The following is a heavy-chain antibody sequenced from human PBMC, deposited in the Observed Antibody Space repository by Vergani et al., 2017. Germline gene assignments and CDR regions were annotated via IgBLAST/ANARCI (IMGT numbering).Heavy chain of an antibody. CDR2: IYYSGST. Sequence: QVQLQESGPGLVKPSETLSLTCTVSGGSISSYYWGWIRQPPGKGLEWIGYIYYSGSTNYNPSRKSRLTISVDTSKNQFSLKLSSVTAADTAVYYCARRWLRYGMDVWGQGTTVTVSS. J-gene: IGHJ6*02. V-gene: IGHV4-59*01. D-gene: IGHD5-24*01. CDR1: GGSISSYY. CDR3: ARRWLRYGMDV.